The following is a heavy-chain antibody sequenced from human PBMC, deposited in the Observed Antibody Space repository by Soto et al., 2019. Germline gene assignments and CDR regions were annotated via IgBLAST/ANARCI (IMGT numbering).Heavy chain of an antibody. CDR3: AKDNGNYGSGSFSH. Sequence: MQLVQSGPEVKKPGTSVRVSCKASGFTFSTSTVQWVRQTPGKGLEWVSLISGTGDSSEYANSVKGRFTISRDYSKTTVFLQMNSLRAEDTAVYFCAKDNGNYGSGSFSHWGQGTLVTVSS. CDR2: ISGTGDSS. V-gene: IGHV3-23*04. D-gene: IGHD3-10*01. CDR1: GFTFSTST. J-gene: IGHJ4*02.